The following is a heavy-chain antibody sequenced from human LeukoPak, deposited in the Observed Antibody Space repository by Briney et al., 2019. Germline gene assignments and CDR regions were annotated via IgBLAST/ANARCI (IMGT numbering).Heavy chain of an antibody. V-gene: IGHV4-59*02. Sequence: PSETLSLTCTVSGVSVSSYYWSWIRQPPGKGREWIGCIYYRGSTNYNPSLKSRSTISDDTPKNQFSLKRSSGTAADTAVYYCTRRLRATCWYQLNFDYWGQGTLVTVSS. CDR3: TRRLRATCWYQLNFDY. CDR2: IYYRGST. D-gene: IGHD6-13*01. CDR1: GVSVSSYY. J-gene: IGHJ4*02.